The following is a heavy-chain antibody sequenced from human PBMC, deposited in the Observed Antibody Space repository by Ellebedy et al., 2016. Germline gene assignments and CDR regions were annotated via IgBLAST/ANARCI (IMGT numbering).Heavy chain of an antibody. J-gene: IGHJ4*02. CDR3: ARDSPWYYYGSGSYSTLIDY. D-gene: IGHD3-10*01. Sequence: ESLKISXAASGFTFSSYSMNWVRQAPGKGLEWIGEINHSGSTNYNPSLKSRVTISVDTSKNQFSLKLSSVTAADTAVYYCARDSPWYYYGSGSYSTLIDYWGQGTLVTVSS. V-gene: IGHV4-34*01. CDR2: INHSGST. CDR1: GFTFSSYS.